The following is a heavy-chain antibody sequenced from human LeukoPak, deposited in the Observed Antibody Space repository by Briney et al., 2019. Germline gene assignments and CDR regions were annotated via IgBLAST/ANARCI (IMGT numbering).Heavy chain of an antibody. CDR2: ISGSGGST. Sequence: GGSLRLSCAAAGFTFSSYAMSWVRQAPGKGLEWVSAISGSGGSTYYADSVKGRFTISRDNSKNTLYLQMNSLRAEDTAVYYCAKVPGIAVAYFDYWGQGTLVTVSS. CDR3: AKVPGIAVAYFDY. J-gene: IGHJ4*02. CDR1: GFTFSSYA. D-gene: IGHD6-19*01. V-gene: IGHV3-23*01.